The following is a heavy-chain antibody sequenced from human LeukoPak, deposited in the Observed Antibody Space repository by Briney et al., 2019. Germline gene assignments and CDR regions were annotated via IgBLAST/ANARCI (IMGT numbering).Heavy chain of an antibody. V-gene: IGHV3-23*01. D-gene: IGHD1-26*01. CDR2: ISGSGGST. J-gene: IGHJ4*02. Sequence: LSLTCAVYGGSFSGYYWSWVRQAPGKGLEWVSAISGSGGSTYYADSVKGRFTISRDNSKNTLYLQMNSLRAEDTAVYYCAKVGRSRGPVDYWGQGTLVTVSS. CDR3: AKVGRSRGPVDY. CDR1: GGSFSGYY.